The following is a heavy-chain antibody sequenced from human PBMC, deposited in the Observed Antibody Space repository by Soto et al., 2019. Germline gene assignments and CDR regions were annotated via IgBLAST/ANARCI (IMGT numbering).Heavy chain of an antibody. V-gene: IGHV5-51*01. Sequence: GESLKISCKVSGYSFTSYWIGWVRQMPGKGLEWMGIIYPGDSDTRYSPTFQGQVTISADKSISTAYLQWSSLKASDTAMYYCARHREYNWNPEAFDIWGQGTMVTVSS. CDR1: GYSFTSYW. CDR3: ARHREYNWNPEAFDI. J-gene: IGHJ3*02. CDR2: IYPGDSDT. D-gene: IGHD1-20*01.